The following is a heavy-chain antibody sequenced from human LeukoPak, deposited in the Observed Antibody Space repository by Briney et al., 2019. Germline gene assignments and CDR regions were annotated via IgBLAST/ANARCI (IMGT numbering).Heavy chain of an antibody. J-gene: IGHJ3*02. CDR1: GFTFSGSD. CDR3: TTHNYDRSGYGAFDI. CDR2: IRSKTNNYAT. D-gene: IGHD3-22*01. V-gene: IGHV3-73*01. Sequence: PGGSPRLSCAASGFTFSGSDIHWVRQASGKGLEWVGHIRSKTNNYATADAASVKGRFTFSRDDSKNTAYIQMNSLKTEDTAVYYCTTHNYDRSGYGAFDIWGQGTMVTVSS.